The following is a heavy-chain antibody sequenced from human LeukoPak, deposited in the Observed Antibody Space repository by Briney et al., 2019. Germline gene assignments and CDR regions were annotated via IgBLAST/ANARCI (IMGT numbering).Heavy chain of an antibody. CDR1: GGSFNGYS. CDR3: ARGPLAFRRVAGIFS. D-gene: IGHD6-19*01. V-gene: IGHV4-34*01. CDR2: IIHSGGT. J-gene: IGHJ5*02. Sequence: SETLSLTCAVSGGSFNGYSYTWIRQPPGKGLEWIGEIIHSGGTSYNPSLKSRLAISVDTSRKQFSLKLTSVTAADTALYFCARGPLAFRRVAGIFSWGRGTQVTVSS.